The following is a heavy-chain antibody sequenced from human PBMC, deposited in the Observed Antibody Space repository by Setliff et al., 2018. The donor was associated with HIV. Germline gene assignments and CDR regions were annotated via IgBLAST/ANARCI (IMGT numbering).Heavy chain of an antibody. V-gene: IGHV1-2*02. Sequence: ASVKVSCKISGYTLTEVSMHWVRQAPGQGLEWMGWINPNSGDTKYAQEFQGRVTMTRDTSISTAYMELNSLRSDDTAVYYCARVPGRNYFDYWGQGTLVTVSS. CDR2: INPNSGDT. CDR1: GYTLTEVS. J-gene: IGHJ4*02. CDR3: ARVPGRNYFDY.